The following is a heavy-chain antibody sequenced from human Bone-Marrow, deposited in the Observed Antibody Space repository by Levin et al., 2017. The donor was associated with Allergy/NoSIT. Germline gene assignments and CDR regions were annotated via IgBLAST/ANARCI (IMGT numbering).Heavy chain of an antibody. D-gene: IGHD3-10*01. CDR3: ARSFTMLRGGFDP. CDR2: IFHTGST. J-gene: IGHJ5*02. Sequence: SETLSLTCALSGGSISSGGSSWSWIRQPPGKGLEWIGYIFHTGSTYYNSSLKSRVTISVDRSKNQFSLKLTSVTAADTSVYYCARSFTMLRGGFDPWGQGILVTVSS. V-gene: IGHV4-30-2*01. CDR1: GGSISSGGSS.